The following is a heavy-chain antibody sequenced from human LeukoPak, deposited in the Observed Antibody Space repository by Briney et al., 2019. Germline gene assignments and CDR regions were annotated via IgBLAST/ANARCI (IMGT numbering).Heavy chain of an antibody. Sequence: ASVTVSCKASGYTFTSYDINWVRQAAGQGLEWLGWMNPNSGNTGYAQQFQGRVTMTRNTSISTAYMELNSLKSEDTAVYYCARAHCTGGFCPALYWGQGTLVTVSS. CDR2: MNPNSGNT. J-gene: IGHJ4*02. CDR3: ARAHCTGGFCPALY. V-gene: IGHV1-8*01. CDR1: GYTFTSYD. D-gene: IGHD2-8*02.